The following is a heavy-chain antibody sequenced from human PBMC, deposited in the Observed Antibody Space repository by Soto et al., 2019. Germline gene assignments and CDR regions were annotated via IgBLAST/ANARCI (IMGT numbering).Heavy chain of an antibody. D-gene: IGHD6-19*01. CDR2: ISYDGSNK. J-gene: IGHJ6*02. Sequence: LRLSCAASGFTFSSYGMHWVRQAPGKGLEWVAVISYDGSNKYYADSVKGRFTISRDNSKNTLYLQMNSLRAEDTAVYYCAKEIGADEGWYYGMDVWGQGTTVTVSS. V-gene: IGHV3-30*18. CDR3: AKEIGADEGWYYGMDV. CDR1: GFTFSSYG.